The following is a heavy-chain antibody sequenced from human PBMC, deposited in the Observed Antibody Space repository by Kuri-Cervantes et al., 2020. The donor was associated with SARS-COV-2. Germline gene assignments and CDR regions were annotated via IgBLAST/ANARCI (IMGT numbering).Heavy chain of an antibody. J-gene: IGHJ6*03. Sequence: ASVKVSCKASGYTFTSYGISRVRQAPGQGLEWMGWISAYNGNTNYAQKLQGRVTMTTDTSTSTAYMELRSLRSDDTAVYYCARDGRYSSSYYYYMDVWGKGTTVTVSS. CDR2: ISAYNGNT. D-gene: IGHD6-6*01. CDR3: ARDGRYSSSYYYYMDV. V-gene: IGHV1-18*01. CDR1: GYTFTSYG.